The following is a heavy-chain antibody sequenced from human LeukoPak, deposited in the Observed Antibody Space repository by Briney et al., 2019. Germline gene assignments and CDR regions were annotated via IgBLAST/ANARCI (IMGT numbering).Heavy chain of an antibody. CDR1: GFTFSSYG. CDR3: AKFVDAIMPRGAFDI. V-gene: IGHV3-30*18. CDR2: ISYDGSNK. J-gene: IGHJ3*02. D-gene: IGHD3-10*01. Sequence: PGGSLRLSCAASGFTFSSYGMHWVRQAPGKGLEWVAVISYDGSNKYYADSVKGRFTISRDNSKNTLYVQMNSLRAEDTAVYYCAKFVDAIMPRGAFDIWGQGTMVTVSS.